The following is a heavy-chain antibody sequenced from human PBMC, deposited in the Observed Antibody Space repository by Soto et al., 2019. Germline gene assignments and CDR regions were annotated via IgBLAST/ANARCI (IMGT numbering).Heavy chain of an antibody. D-gene: IGHD2-15*01. V-gene: IGHV1-46*01. CDR1: GYTFTSYY. Sequence: QVQLVQSGAEVKKPGASVKVSCKASGYTFTSYYMHWVRQAPGQGLEWMGIINPSDGSTSYAQKFQGRVTMTRDTSTSTVYMELSSLSSEDTAVYYCARVPRGGGYFDYWGQGTLVTVSS. CDR2: INPSDGST. J-gene: IGHJ4*02. CDR3: ARVPRGGGYFDY.